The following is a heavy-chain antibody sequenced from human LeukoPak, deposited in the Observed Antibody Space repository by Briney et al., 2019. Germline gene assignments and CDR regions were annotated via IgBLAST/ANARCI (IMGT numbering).Heavy chain of an antibody. CDR3: ARDPSVYGSGSYFDY. D-gene: IGHD3-10*01. Sequence: GGSLRLSCAASGFTFSSYGMHWVRQAPGKGLEWVAVIWYDGSNKYYADSVKGRFTISRDNSKNTPYLQMNSLRAEDTAVYYCARDPSVYGSGSYFDYWGQGTLVTVSS. V-gene: IGHV3-33*01. CDR2: IWYDGSNK. J-gene: IGHJ4*02. CDR1: GFTFSSYG.